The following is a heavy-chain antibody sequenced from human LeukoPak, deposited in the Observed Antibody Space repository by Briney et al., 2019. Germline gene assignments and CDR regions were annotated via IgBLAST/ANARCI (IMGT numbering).Heavy chain of an antibody. CDR2: IYYSGST. V-gene: IGHV4-59*08. CDR3: ARLSKDTVVLPAAMAHYFDY. J-gene: IGHJ4*02. Sequence: PSETLSLTCTVSGGSISSHYWSWIRQPPGKGLEWIGYIYYSGSTNYNPSLKSRVTISVDRSKNQFSLKLRSVTAADTAVYYCARLSKDTVVLPAAMAHYFDYWGQGTLVTVSS. D-gene: IGHD2-2*01. CDR1: GGSISSHY.